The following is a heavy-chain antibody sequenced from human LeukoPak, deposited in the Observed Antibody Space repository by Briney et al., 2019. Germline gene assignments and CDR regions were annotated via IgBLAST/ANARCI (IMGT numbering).Heavy chain of an antibody. CDR3: ARGGIPDY. D-gene: IGHD2-21*01. CDR2: IYTSGST. Sequence: SETLSLTCTVSGGSISSYYWSWIRQPAGKGLEWIGRIYTSGSTNYNPSLKSRVTILVGTSRNQFSLKLNSVTATDTAVYYCARGGIPDYWGQGILVTASS. J-gene: IGHJ4*02. CDR1: GGSISSYY. V-gene: IGHV4-4*07.